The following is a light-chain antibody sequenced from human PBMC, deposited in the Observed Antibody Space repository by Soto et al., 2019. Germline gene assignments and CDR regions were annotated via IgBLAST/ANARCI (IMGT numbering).Light chain of an antibody. J-gene: IGKJ1*01. CDR1: QGISSY. CDR3: QQLNSYLWT. Sequence: IPLTQSPSFLYASVGDRVTTTCRASQGISSYLAWYQQKPGKAPKLLIYAASTLQSGVPSRFSGSGSGTEFTLTISSLQPEDFATYYCQQLNSYLWTFGQGTKVDIK. V-gene: IGKV1-9*01. CDR2: AAS.